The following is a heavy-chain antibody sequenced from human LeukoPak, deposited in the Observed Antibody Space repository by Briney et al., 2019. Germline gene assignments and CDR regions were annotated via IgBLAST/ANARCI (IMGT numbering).Heavy chain of an antibody. CDR2: ISYDGSNK. D-gene: IGHD6-13*01. J-gene: IGHJ4*02. CDR3: ARGGSSWYSFDY. Sequence: GRSLRLSCAASGFTFSSYAMHWVRQAPGKGLEWVAVISYDGSNKYYADSVKGRFTISRDNSKNTLYLQMNSLRAEDTAVYYCARGGSSWYSFDYWGQGTLVTVSS. CDR1: GFTFSSYA. V-gene: IGHV3-30*04.